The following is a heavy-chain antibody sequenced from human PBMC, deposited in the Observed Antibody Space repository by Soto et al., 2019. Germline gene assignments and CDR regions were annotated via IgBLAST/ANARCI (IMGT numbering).Heavy chain of an antibody. CDR3: ARTSTSVLYYYYYGMDV. Sequence: QVQLVQSGAEVQKPGSSVKVSCKASGGTFSSYAISWVRQAPGQGLEWMGGIIPIFGTANYAQKFQGRVTITADESTSTAYMELSSLRSEDTAVYYCARTSTSVLYYYYYGMDVWGQGTTVTVSS. V-gene: IGHV1-69*01. CDR2: IIPIFGTA. CDR1: GGTFSSYA. J-gene: IGHJ6*02.